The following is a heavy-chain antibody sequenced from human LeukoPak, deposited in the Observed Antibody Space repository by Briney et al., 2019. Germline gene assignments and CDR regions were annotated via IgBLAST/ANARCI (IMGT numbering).Heavy chain of an antibody. D-gene: IGHD3-10*01. CDR1: GGSISSYY. J-gene: IGHJ6*02. CDR2: IYTSGST. CDR3: ARDYRRITMVRGVIGYYYGMDV. Sequence: SETLSLTCTVSGGSISSYYWSWIRQPAGKGLEWIGRIYTSGSTNYNPSLKSRVTMSVGTSKNQFSLKLSSVTAAETAVYYCARDYRRITMVRGVIGYYYGMDVWGQGTTVTVSS. V-gene: IGHV4-4*07.